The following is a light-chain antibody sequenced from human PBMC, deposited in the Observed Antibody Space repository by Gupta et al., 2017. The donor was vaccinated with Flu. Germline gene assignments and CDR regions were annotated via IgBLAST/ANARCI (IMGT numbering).Light chain of an antibody. J-gene: IGLJ1*01. CDR1: ASNIGDNY. Sequence: QSVLTPPPSVSAAPGQKVTISCSGGASNIGDNYVSWYQQFPETAPKLLIYETQRRPSGIPDRFSGSKSGTSATLAITGLQAGDEADFYCGSWDSSLAVFVFGTGTKVTVL. V-gene: IGLV1-51*02. CDR2: ETQ. CDR3: GSWDSSLAVFV.